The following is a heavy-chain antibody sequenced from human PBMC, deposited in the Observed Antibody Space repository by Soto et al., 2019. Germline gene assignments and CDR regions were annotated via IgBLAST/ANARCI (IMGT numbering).Heavy chain of an antibody. CDR2: ISTSGATR. Sequence: EVQLVESGGGLVQPGGSLRLSCVASGFTFSTDSMNWVRQAPGKGLEWVAHISTSGATRYYADSVKGRFTISRDNAKTSLYLQMDSLRNEDTAVSYCARFFGSGFDYWGQGPLVTVSS. J-gene: IGHJ4*02. D-gene: IGHD6-19*01. V-gene: IGHV3-48*02. CDR3: ARFFGSGFDY. CDR1: GFTFSTDS.